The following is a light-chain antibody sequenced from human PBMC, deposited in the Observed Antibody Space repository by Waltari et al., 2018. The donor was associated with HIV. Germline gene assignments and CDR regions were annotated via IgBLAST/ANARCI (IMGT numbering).Light chain of an antibody. CDR3: QQYGSSPLYS. V-gene: IGKV3-20*01. CDR2: GAS. CDR1: QSVRSSY. Sequence: EIVLTQSPGTLSLSPGERATLSCRASQSVRSSYLAWYQQKPGQAPRLLVYGASTRATGIPDRFRCSGSGTDFTLTITTLEPEDFAVYYCQQYGSSPLYSFGQGTKLEIK. J-gene: IGKJ2*03.